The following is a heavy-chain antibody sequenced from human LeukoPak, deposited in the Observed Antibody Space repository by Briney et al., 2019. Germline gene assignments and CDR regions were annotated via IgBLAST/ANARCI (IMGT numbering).Heavy chain of an antibody. CDR2: ISAYNGNT. Sequence: ASVKVSCKASGYTFTSYGISWVRQAPGQGLEWMGWISAYNGNTNYAQKLQGRVTMTTDTSTSTAYMELRSLRSDDTAVYYCARRRGLRYFDPGWFDPWGQGTLVTVSS. CDR1: GYTFTSYG. CDR3: ARRRGLRYFDPGWFDP. D-gene: IGHD3-9*01. J-gene: IGHJ5*02. V-gene: IGHV1-18*01.